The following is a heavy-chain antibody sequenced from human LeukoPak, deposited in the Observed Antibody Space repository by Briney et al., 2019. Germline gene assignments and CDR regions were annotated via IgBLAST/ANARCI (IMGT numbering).Heavy chain of an antibody. CDR3: ARDHRGDFDY. J-gene: IGHJ4*02. Sequence: PGGSLRLSCAASGFTFSSYAMHWVRQAPGKGLEWVAVISYDGSNKYYADSVKGRFTISRDNSKNTLYLQMNSLRAEDTAVYYCARDHRGDFDYWGQGTLVTVSS. V-gene: IGHV3-30-3*01. CDR2: ISYDGSNK. D-gene: IGHD1-14*01. CDR1: GFTFSSYA.